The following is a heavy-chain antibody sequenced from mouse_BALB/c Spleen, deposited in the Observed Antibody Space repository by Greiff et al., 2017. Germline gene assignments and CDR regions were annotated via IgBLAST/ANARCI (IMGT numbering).Heavy chain of an antibody. CDR3: ARENWALNGFDY. D-gene: IGHD4-1*01. J-gene: IGHJ2*01. Sequence: VKLVESGPGLVAPSQSLSITCTVSGFSLTSYGVHWVRQPPGKGLEWLGVIWAGGSTNYNSALMSRLSISKDNSKSQVFLKMNSLQTDDTAMYYCARENWALNGFDYWGQGTTLTVSS. CDR2: IWAGGST. CDR1: GFSLTSYG. V-gene: IGHV2-9*02.